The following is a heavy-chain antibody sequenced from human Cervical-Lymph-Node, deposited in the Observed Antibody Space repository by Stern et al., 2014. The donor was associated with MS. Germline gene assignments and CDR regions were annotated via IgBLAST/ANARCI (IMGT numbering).Heavy chain of an antibody. CDR2: INPNSGGT. V-gene: IGHV1-2*06. CDR3: ARSLMTTLTTRFAFDI. CDR1: GYTFTGYY. D-gene: IGHD4-11*01. Sequence: QVQLVQSGAELKKPGASVKVSCKASGYTFTGYYINWVRQAPGQGLEWMGRINPNSGGTNYAQKFQGRVTMTRDTSISTAYMELNRLTSNDTAVYYCARSLMTTLTTRFAFDIWGQGTMVTVSS. J-gene: IGHJ3*02.